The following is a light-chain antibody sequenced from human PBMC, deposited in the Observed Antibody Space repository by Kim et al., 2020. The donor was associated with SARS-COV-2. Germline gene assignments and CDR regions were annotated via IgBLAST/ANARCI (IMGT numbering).Light chain of an antibody. Sequence: ASVGDRFTIACRASKDIRNELGWYQQNPGRAPKRLIYGASSLQSRVPSRFSGSGSGTEFTLTISSLQPEDFATYFCLQHNTYPITFGQGTRLEIK. CDR1: KDIRNE. CDR3: LQHNTYPIT. CDR2: GAS. V-gene: IGKV1-17*01. J-gene: IGKJ5*01.